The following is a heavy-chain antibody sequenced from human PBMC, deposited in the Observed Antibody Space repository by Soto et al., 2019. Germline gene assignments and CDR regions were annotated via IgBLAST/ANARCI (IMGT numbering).Heavy chain of an antibody. CDR2: IYPSVSS. CDR1: GFAISRGYY. D-gene: IGHD2-21*02. CDR3: AREKVGTTFFDN. V-gene: IGHV4-38-2*02. J-gene: IGHJ4*02. Sequence: NPSETLSLTCSVSGFAISRGYYCSWVRQPPGKGLEWIGSIYPSVSSYHNPSLATRLGLSIDASKNQFTLNLTSVTAADTALYFCAREKVGTTFFDNWGQGIQVTVSS.